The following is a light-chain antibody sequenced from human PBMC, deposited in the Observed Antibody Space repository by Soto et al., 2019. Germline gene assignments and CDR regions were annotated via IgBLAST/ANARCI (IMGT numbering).Light chain of an antibody. CDR2: EGS. J-gene: IGLJ1*01. CDR1: SSDVGSYNL. CDR3: CSYAGSSTLL. V-gene: IGLV2-23*01. Sequence: QSALTQPASVSGSPGQSITISCTGTSSDVGSYNLVSWYQQHPGKAPKLMIYEGSKRPSGVSNRFSGSKSGNTASLTISGLQAEDEADYYCCSYAGSSTLLFGTGTKLTVL.